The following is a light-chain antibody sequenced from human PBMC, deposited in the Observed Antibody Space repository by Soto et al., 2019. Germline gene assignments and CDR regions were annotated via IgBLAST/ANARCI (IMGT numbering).Light chain of an antibody. V-gene: IGKV3-20*01. CDR1: QSVSNNY. J-gene: IGKJ1*01. CDR2: GAS. CDR3: QQYGSSPPWT. Sequence: EIVLTQSPGTLSLSPGERATLSCRASQSVSNNYLAWYQQKPGQAPRLLIYGASSRATGIPDRFSGSGSGTDFTLTISRLEPEDCAVYYCQQYGSSPPWTFGQGTKVEIK.